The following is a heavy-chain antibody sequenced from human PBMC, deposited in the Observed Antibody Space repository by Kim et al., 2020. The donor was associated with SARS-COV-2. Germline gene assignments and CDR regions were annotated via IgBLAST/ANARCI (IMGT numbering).Heavy chain of an antibody. Sequence: ASVKVSCKASGYTFTSYGISWVRQAPGQGLEWMGWISAYNGNTNYAQKLQGRVTMTTDTSTSTAYMELRSLRSDDTAVYYCARDHPKLYGALFWFDNWGQGRLVTASS. CDR3: ARDHPKLYGALFWFDN. V-gene: IGHV1-18*04. J-gene: IGHJ4*02. D-gene: IGHD2-2*02. CDR1: GYTFTSYG. CDR2: ISAYNGNT.